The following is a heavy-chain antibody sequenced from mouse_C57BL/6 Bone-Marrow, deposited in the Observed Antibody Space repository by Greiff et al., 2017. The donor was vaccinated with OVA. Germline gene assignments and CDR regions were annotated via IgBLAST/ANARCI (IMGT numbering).Heavy chain of an antibody. CDR1: GYTFTDYE. V-gene: IGHV1-15*01. Sequence: VQLQQSGAELVRPGASVTLSCKASGYTFTDYEMHWVKQTPVHGLEWIGAIDPETGGTAYNQKFKGKAILTADKSSSTAYMELHSLTSEDSAVYYCTRRDFAYWGQGTLVTVSA. CDR3: TRRDFAY. J-gene: IGHJ3*01. CDR2: IDPETGGT.